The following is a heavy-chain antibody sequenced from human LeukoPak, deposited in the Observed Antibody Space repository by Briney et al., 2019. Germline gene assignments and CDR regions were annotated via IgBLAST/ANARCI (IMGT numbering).Heavy chain of an antibody. CDR3: ARRLLVGRFDP. Sequence: ASVKVSCKASGYTFTSHYMHWVRQAPGQGLEWMGIINPSGGSTSYAQKFQGRVTMTRDTSTSTVYMELSSLRSEDTAVYYCARRLLVGRFDPWGQGTLVTVSS. V-gene: IGHV1-46*01. D-gene: IGHD2-8*02. CDR1: GYTFTSHY. J-gene: IGHJ5*02. CDR2: INPSGGST.